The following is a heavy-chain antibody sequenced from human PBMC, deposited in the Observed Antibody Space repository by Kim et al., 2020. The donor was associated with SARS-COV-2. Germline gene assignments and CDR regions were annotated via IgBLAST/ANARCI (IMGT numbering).Heavy chain of an antibody. Sequence: GGSLRLSCAASGLTVSSNYMSWVRQAPGKGLEWVSVIYSVGSTNYIDSVKGRFTISRDKSKNTVYLQMNSLRADDTAVYYCARWAVVTALDVWGQGTTVT. CDR3: ARWAVVTALDV. J-gene: IGHJ6*02. D-gene: IGHD2-21*02. CDR1: GLTVSSNY. CDR2: IYSVGST. V-gene: IGHV3-53*01.